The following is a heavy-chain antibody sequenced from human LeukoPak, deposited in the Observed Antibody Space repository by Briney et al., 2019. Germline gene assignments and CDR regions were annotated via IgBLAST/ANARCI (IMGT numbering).Heavy chain of an antibody. CDR1: GYTFTGYY. Sequence: ASVKVSCKASGYTFTGYYMHRVRQAPGQGLEWMGWINPNSGGTNYAQKFQGRVTMTRDTSISTAYMELSRLRSDDTAVYYCARAAAYYYDSSGYYYYWGQGTLVTVSS. V-gene: IGHV1-2*02. CDR2: INPNSGGT. J-gene: IGHJ4*02. D-gene: IGHD3-22*01. CDR3: ARAAAYYYDSSGYYYY.